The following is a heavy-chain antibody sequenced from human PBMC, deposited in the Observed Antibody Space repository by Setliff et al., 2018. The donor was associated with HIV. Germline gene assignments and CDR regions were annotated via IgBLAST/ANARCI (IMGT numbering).Heavy chain of an antibody. CDR3: AREGYYYGSGNYYIEEFWLDP. CDR1: GFTLRTYG. V-gene: IGHV3-33*01. Sequence: PGGSLRLSCVASGFTLRTYGMHWVRQAPGKGLEWVAVIWYDGSNKYYADSVKGRFTISRDNSKNTVYLQMNSLRAEDTAVYYCAREGYYYGSGNYYIEEFWLDPWGQGTLVTVS. CDR2: IWYDGSNK. J-gene: IGHJ5*02. D-gene: IGHD3-10*01.